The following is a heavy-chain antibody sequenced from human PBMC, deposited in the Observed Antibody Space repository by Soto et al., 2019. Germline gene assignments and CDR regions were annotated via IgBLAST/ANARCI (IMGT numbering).Heavy chain of an antibody. V-gene: IGHV1-46*01. Sequence: ASVKVSCKASGYSFSSYFIHWVRQAPGRGLEWMGIISLSGGNSNYAQKLQGRVAMTRDTSTNTVFMELSSLRSEDTAVYYCAREGINNYNEYYFDSWGQGTVVTVSS. CDR2: ISLSGGNS. CDR1: GYSFSSYF. CDR3: AREGINNYNEYYFDS. J-gene: IGHJ4*02. D-gene: IGHD4-4*01.